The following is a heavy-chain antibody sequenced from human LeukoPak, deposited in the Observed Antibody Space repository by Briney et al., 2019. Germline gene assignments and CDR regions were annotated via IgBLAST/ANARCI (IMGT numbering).Heavy chain of an antibody. D-gene: IGHD1-1*01. Sequence: PGGSLRLSCVASGFTFDIYAMNWVRQAPGKGLEWVSTITGGGTDTYYADSVRGRFTISRDNSKNTLYLQMRNLRAEDTAIYYCAKDLTTVPGTVFHFDHWGQGALVTVSS. J-gene: IGHJ4*02. CDR1: GFTFDIYA. V-gene: IGHV3-23*01. CDR3: AKDLTTVPGTVFHFDH. CDR2: ITGGGTDT.